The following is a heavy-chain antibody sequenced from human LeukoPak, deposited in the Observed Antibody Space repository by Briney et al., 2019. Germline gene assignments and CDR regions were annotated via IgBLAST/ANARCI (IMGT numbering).Heavy chain of an antibody. J-gene: IGHJ4*02. Sequence: PGRSLRLSCAASGFTFGSHTMHWVRQAPGKGLEWVAVISYDGTNKYYADSVKGRFTISRDNSKNTLYLQMNSLRAEDTAVYYCAKEGRSGWYTWGSDFDYWGQGTLVTVSS. V-gene: IGHV3-30*04. D-gene: IGHD6-19*01. CDR1: GFTFGSHT. CDR3: AKEGRSGWYTWGSDFDY. CDR2: ISYDGTNK.